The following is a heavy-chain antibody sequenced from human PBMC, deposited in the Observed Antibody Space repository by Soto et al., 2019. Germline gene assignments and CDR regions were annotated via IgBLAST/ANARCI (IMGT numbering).Heavy chain of an antibody. CDR1: GYTFTSYG. Sequence: QVHLVQSGDEVKKPGASVKVSCKCSGYTFTSYGITWVRQAPGQGLEWMGWISAHNGNTDYAQKVQGRVTVTRDTSTSTAYMELRSLRSDDTAVYYCARGRYGDYWGQGALVTVSS. CDR2: ISAHNGNT. V-gene: IGHV1-18*01. D-gene: IGHD1-1*01. CDR3: ARGRYGDY. J-gene: IGHJ4*02.